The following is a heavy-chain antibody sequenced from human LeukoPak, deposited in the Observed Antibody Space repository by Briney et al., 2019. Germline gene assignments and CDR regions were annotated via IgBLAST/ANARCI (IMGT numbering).Heavy chain of an antibody. J-gene: IGHJ6*03. D-gene: IGHD3-22*01. CDR3: AREIEYYDSSGHYYYYYMDV. CDR2: IKQDGSEK. V-gene: IGHV3-7*01. Sequence: GGSLRLSCAASGFTFSSYWMSWVRQAPGKGLEWVANIKQDGSEKYYVDSVKGRFTISRDNAKNSLYLQMNSLRAEDTAVYYCAREIEYYDSSGHYYYYYMDVWGKGTTVTVSS. CDR1: GFTFSSYW.